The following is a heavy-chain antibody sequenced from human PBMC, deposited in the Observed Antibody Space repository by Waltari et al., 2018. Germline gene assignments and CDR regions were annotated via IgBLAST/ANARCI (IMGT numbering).Heavy chain of an antibody. CDR3: ASRRLYDFWSGYFGASVWAWGY. CDR1: GYSISSGYY. D-gene: IGHD3-3*01. Sequence: QVQLQESGPGLVKPSETLSLTCAVSGYSISSGYYWGWIRQPPGKGLEWIGRIYHSGSTDANPSLQSRVTISVDTSKNQFSLKLSSVTAADTAVYYCASRRLYDFWSGYFGASVWAWGYWGQGPLVTVSS. CDR2: IYHSGST. J-gene: IGHJ4*02. V-gene: IGHV4-38-2*01.